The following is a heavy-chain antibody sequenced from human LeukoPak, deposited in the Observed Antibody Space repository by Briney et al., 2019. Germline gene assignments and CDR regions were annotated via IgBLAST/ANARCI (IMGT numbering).Heavy chain of an antibody. V-gene: IGHV3-74*01. CDR1: GFTFSSYW. CDR2: INSDGSST. Sequence: GGSLRLSCAASGFTFSSYWMHWVRHAPGKGLVWVSRINSDGSSTSYADSVKGRFTISRDNAKNTLYLQMNSLRAEDTAVYYCARSYYYDSSGYYGNYYGMDVWGQGTTVTVSS. CDR3: ARSYYYDSSGYYGNYYGMDV. J-gene: IGHJ6*02. D-gene: IGHD3-22*01.